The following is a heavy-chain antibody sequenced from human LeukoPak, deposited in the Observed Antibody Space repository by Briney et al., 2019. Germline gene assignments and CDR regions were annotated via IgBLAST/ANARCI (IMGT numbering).Heavy chain of an antibody. Sequence: ASVKVSCKGSGYTFTTYPMNWVRQAPGQGLEWMGWINTTTGNPTYAQGFTGRFVFSLDTSVSTAYLQISSLKAEDTVVYYCARTASGNYGTFDYWGQGILVTVSS. J-gene: IGHJ4*02. D-gene: IGHD1-26*01. CDR2: INTTTGNP. V-gene: IGHV7-4-1*02. CDR3: ARTASGNYGTFDY. CDR1: GYTFTTYP.